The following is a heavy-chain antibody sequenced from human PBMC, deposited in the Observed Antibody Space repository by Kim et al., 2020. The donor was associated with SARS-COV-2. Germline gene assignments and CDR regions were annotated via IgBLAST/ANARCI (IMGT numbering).Heavy chain of an antibody. CDR1: GGTFSSYA. CDR3: ARDRVIEGWSCYPGGCVAFDI. Sequence: SVKVSCKASGGTFSSYAISWVRQAPGQGLEWMGRIIPILGIANYAQKFQGRVTITADKSTSTAYMELSSLRSEDTAVYYCARDRVIEGWSCYPGGCVAFDIWGQGTMVTVSS. J-gene: IGHJ3*02. V-gene: IGHV1-69*04. D-gene: IGHD6-19*01. CDR2: IIPILGIA.